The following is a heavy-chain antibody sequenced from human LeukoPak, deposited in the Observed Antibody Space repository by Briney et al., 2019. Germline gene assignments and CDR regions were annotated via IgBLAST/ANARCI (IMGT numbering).Heavy chain of an antibody. D-gene: IGHD1-26*01. V-gene: IGHV1-2*02. CDR1: GYTFTGYY. CDR2: INPNSGGT. Sequence: GASVKVSCKASGYTFTGYYMHWVRQAPGQGLEWMGWINPNSGGTNYAQEFQGRVTMTRDTSISTAYMELSRLRSDDTAVYYCARGARGSYSLRYWGQGTLVTVSS. J-gene: IGHJ4*02. CDR3: ARGARGSYSLRY.